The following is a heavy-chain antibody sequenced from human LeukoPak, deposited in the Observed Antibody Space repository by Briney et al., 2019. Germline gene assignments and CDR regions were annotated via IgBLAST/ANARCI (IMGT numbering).Heavy chain of an antibody. Sequence: GGALRLSCGASGFTFSRYWMSWVGQAAGTGLEWVAGIKQDGNEIDYVDSVKGRFTISRDNAKNSLYLQMNSLRREDTAVYYCARYKNGKYYYESSGLALDIWGQRTMVTVSS. V-gene: IGHV3-7*01. CDR1: GFTFSRYW. CDR3: ARYKNGKYYYESSGLALDI. CDR2: IKQDGNEI. D-gene: IGHD3-22*01. J-gene: IGHJ3*02.